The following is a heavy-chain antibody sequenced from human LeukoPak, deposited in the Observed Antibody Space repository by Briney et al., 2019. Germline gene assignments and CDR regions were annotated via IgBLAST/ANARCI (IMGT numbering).Heavy chain of an antibody. V-gene: IGHV1-69*13. J-gene: IGHJ6*03. CDR3: ARSLLYGSGSYYAYYYYMDV. CDR1: GYSVSELS. CDR2: IIPIFGTA. Sequence: ASVKVSCKVSGYSVSELSIHWVRQAPGEGLEWMGGIIPIFGTANYAQKFQGRVTITADESTSTAYMELSSLRSEDTAVYYCARSLLYGSGSYYAYYYYMDVWGKGTTVTISS. D-gene: IGHD3-10*01.